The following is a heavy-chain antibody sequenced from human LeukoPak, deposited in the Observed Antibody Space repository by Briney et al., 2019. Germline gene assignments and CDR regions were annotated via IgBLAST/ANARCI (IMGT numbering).Heavy chain of an antibody. CDR2: ISWNSGRI. D-gene: IGHD3-22*01. J-gene: IGHJ4*02. V-gene: IGHV3-9*01. CDR1: GFTFDDYA. CDR3: AKDIRSRYYYDSSDY. Sequence: PGGSLRLSCAASGFTFDDYAMHWVRQVPGKGLEWVSGISWNSGRIDYADSVKGRFTISRDNSKNSLYLQMNSLRTEDTALYYCAKDIRSRYYYDSSDYWGQGTLVTVSS.